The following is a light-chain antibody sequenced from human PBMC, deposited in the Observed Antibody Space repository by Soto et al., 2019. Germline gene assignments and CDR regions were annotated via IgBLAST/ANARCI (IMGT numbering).Light chain of an antibody. V-gene: IGLV2-14*01. J-gene: IGLJ3*02. CDR2: EVH. CDR1: SGDIGIYNF. CDR3: TSYTKSNTWV. Sequence: QSVLTQPASVSGSLGQSITISCTGTSGDIGIYNFVSWFHQRPAKAPKLLIFEVHNRPSGVSDRFSASKSGNAASLTISGLQADDDGDYYCTSYTKSNTWVFGGGTKLTVL.